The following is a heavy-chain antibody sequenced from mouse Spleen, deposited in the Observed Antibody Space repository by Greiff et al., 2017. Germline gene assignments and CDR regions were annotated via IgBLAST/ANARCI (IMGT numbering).Heavy chain of an antibody. J-gene: IGHJ1*01. CDR2: INPSSGYT. CDR1: GYTFTSYT. Sequence: QVQLQQSAAELARPGASVKMSCKASGYTFTSYTMHWVKQRPGQGLEWIGYINPSSGYTEYNQKFKDKTTLTADKSSNTAYLQLSSLTSEDTAVYYCARAVDWYFDVWGAGTTVTVSS. CDR3: ARAVDWYFDV. D-gene: IGHD3-3*01. V-gene: IGHV1-4*02.